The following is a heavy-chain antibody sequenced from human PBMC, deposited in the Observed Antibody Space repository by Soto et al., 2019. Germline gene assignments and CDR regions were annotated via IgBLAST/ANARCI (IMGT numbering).Heavy chain of an antibody. CDR1: EYNFSNYG. D-gene: IGHD4-17*01. Sequence: PGRPMRVSCVASEYNFSNYGRHWVRQAPGKGLEWVAVISYDGINKYYADSVKGRFIISRDNSKNTLFLQMNSLRADDTAVYYCARATVTGAFDIWGQGTMVTVSS. J-gene: IGHJ3*02. CDR2: ISYDGINK. V-gene: IGHV3-30*03. CDR3: ARATVTGAFDI.